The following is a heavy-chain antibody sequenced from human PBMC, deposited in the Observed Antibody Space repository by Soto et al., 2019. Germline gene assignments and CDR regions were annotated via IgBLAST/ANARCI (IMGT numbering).Heavy chain of an antibody. J-gene: IGHJ4*02. CDR3: ARRCSGSYYDY. D-gene: IGHD1-26*01. CDR1: GFTFSSYA. Sequence: EVQLLESGGGLVQPGGSLRLSCAASGFTFSSYAMNWVRQAPGKGLEWVSVISGSGGSTYYADSVKGRFTISRDNSKNTLYLQMNSLRAEDTAVYYCARRCSGSYYDYWGQGTLVNVSS. V-gene: IGHV3-23*01. CDR2: ISGSGGST.